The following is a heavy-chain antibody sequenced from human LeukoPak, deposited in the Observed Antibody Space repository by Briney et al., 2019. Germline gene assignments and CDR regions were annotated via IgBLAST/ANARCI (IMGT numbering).Heavy chain of an antibody. V-gene: IGHV1-2*02. CDR2: INPNSGGT. CDR1: GYTFTGYY. J-gene: IGHJ4*02. D-gene: IGHD3-10*01. Sequence: ASVKVSCKASGYTFTGYYMHWVRQAPGQGLEWMGWINPNSGGTNYAQKFQGRVTMTRDTSISTAYMELSRLRSDDTAVYYCAKIMYYYGSGSFDYWGQRTLVTVSS. CDR3: AKIMYYYGSGSFDY.